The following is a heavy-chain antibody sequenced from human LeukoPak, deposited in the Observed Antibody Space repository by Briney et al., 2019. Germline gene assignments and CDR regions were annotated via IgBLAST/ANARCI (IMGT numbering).Heavy chain of an antibody. J-gene: IGHJ3*02. CDR2: IKPDGGEK. CDR3: ARVTKVAFDI. CDR1: GFTFGSYW. D-gene: IGHD1-14*01. V-gene: IGHV3-7*04. Sequence: GGSLRLSCAASGFTFGSYWMSWVRQAPGKGLEWVGNIKPDGGEKHYVDSVRGRFTISRDNAKNSLYLQVNSLRVEDTAVYYCARVTKVAFDIWGQGTMVTVSA.